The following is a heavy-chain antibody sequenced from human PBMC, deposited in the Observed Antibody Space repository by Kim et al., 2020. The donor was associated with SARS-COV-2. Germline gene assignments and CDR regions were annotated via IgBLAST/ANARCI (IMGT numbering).Heavy chain of an antibody. J-gene: IGHJ6*01. CDR1: GFTFSTYG. V-gene: IGHV3-30*18. Sequence: GGSLRLSCAASGFTFSTYGMHWVRQAPGKGLEWVAVISYDGSSKYYGESVKGRFTISRDNPENTLYLQMNSLRPEDTAVYYCAKAVVRGVNYYYYGMDVWGQGTTVAASS. CDR3: AKAVVRGVNYYYYGMDV. CDR2: ISYDGSSK. D-gene: IGHD3-10*01.